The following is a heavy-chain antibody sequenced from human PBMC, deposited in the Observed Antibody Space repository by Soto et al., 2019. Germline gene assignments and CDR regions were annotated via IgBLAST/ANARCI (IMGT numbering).Heavy chain of an antibody. Sequence: PSETLSLTCAVYGGFVSSGTYYWSWIRQPPGKGLEWIGEMSHSGGTHFDPSLKGRVTISVDTSKNQFSLKMSSVTAADTALYYCARVERGTATTVVDAFDIWGPGTMVTVSS. CDR1: GGFVSSGTYY. CDR3: ARVERGTATTVVDAFDI. J-gene: IGHJ3*02. CDR2: MSHSGGT. D-gene: IGHD1-1*01. V-gene: IGHV4-61*01.